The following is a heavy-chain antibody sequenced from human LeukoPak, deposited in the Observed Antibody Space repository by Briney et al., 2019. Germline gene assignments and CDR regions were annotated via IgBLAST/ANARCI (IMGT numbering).Heavy chain of an antibody. CDR1: GYTFTSYG. J-gene: IGHJ4*02. CDR3: AREGDCSSTSCYAFDY. Sequence: ASVKVSCKASGYTFTSYGISWVRLAPGQGLEWMGWISAYNGNTNYAQKLQGRVTMTTDTSTSTAYMELRSLRSDDTAVYYCAREGDCSSTSCYAFDYWGQGTLVTVSS. V-gene: IGHV1-18*01. D-gene: IGHD2-2*01. CDR2: ISAYNGNT.